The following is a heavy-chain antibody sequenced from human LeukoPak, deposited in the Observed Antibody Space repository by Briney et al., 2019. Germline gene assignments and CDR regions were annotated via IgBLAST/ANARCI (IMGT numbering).Heavy chain of an antibody. Sequence: PSETLSLTCTVSGASISSYYWSWIRQPPGKGLEWIGYIYYTGGTNYNPSLKSRVTISVDTSKNQFSLKLSSVTATDTAVYYCARHTGGTMYSYWGQGTLVTVSS. D-gene: IGHD1-7*01. CDR1: GASISSYY. V-gene: IGHV4-59*08. CDR2: IYYTGGT. J-gene: IGHJ4*02. CDR3: ARHTGGTMYSY.